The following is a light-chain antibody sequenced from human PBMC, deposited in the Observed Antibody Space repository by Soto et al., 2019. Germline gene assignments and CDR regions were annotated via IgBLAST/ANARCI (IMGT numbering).Light chain of an antibody. V-gene: IGKV3-15*01. CDR2: AVS. J-gene: IGKJ2*01. CDR1: QSVSSN. Sequence: EIVMTQSPATLSVSPGETVTLSCRASQSVSSNLAWYQQKPGQAPRLLIYAVSTRATGIPARFSGSGSGTEFTLAISSLQSEDFAIYYCQQYTNWSPTFTFGQGTKLQIK. CDR3: QQYTNWSPTFT.